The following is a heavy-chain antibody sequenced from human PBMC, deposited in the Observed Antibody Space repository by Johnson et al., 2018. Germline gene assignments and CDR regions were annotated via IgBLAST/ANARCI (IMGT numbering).Heavy chain of an antibody. CDR1: GYTFTSYD. Sequence: QVQLVESGAEVKKPGASVKVSCKASGYTFTSYDINWVRQATGQGLEWMGWMNPNSANTGYAQKFQGRVTMTRNTSISTAYMELSSLRSEDTAVYYCTRVSDYDFWSDTEPFQHWGQGTLVTVSS. CDR3: TRVSDYDFWSDTEPFQH. J-gene: IGHJ1*01. D-gene: IGHD3-3*01. CDR2: MNPNSANT. V-gene: IGHV1-8*01.